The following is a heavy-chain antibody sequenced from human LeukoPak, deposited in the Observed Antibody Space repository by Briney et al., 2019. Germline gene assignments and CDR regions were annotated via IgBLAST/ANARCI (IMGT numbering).Heavy chain of an antibody. CDR3: AVRTYYYGSGSSGEDY. V-gene: IGHV4-39*01. D-gene: IGHD3-10*01. J-gene: IGHJ4*02. CDR2: IYYSGSA. CDR1: GGSFSRSGYY. Sequence: PSETLSLTCTVHGGSFSRSGYYWPRIRQPPGKGLEWIGNIYYSGSAYYNPSLKSRLTISIDTSKNQFSLNLTSVTAADTAVYCCAVRTYYYGSGSSGEDYWGQGTLVTVSS.